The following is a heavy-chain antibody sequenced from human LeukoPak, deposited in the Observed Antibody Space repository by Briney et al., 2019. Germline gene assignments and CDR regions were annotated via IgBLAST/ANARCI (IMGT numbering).Heavy chain of an antibody. V-gene: IGHV1-2*02. J-gene: IGHJ3*02. CDR3: ARQVTTTDAFDI. CDR2: INPNSGGT. D-gene: IGHD5-12*01. CDR1: GYTFTGYY. Sequence: ASVKVSCKASGYTFTGYYMHWVRQAPGQGLEWMGWINPNSGGTNYAQKFQGRVTISVDTSKNQFSLKLSSVTAADTAVYYCARQVTTTDAFDIWGQGTMVTVSS.